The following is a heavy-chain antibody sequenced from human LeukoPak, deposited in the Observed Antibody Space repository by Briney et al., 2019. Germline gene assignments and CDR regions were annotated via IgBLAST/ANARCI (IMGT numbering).Heavy chain of an antibody. J-gene: IGHJ5*02. CDR3: AREFGRRIAARGGWFDP. CDR1: GDSISSGSYY. Sequence: ASETLSLTCTVSGDSISSGSYYWSWIRQPAGKGLEWIGRIYTSGSTSYNPSLKSRVTISVDTSKNQFSLKLSSVTAADTAVYYCAREFGRRIAARGGWFDPWGQGTLVTVSS. CDR2: IYTSGST. V-gene: IGHV4-61*02. D-gene: IGHD6-6*01.